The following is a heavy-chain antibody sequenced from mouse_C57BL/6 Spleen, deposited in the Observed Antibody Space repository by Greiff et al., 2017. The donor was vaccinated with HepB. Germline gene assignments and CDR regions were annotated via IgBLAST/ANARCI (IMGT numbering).Heavy chain of an antibody. V-gene: IGHV15-2*01. D-gene: IGHD4-1*01. CDR3: ARGGPNWYYFDY. CDR2: ILPSIGRT. Sequence: VQLQQSGSELRSPGSSVKLSCKDFDSEVFPIAYMSWVRQKPGHGFEWIGGILPSIGRTIYGEKFEDKATLDADTLSNTAYLELNSLTSEESAIYYCARGGPNWYYFDYWGQGTTLTVSS. J-gene: IGHJ2*01. CDR1: DSEVFPIAY.